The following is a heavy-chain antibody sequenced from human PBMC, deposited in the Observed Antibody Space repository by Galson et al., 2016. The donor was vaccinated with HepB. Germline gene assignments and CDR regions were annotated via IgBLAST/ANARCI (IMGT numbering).Heavy chain of an antibody. D-gene: IGHD3-10*01. J-gene: IGHJ4*02. CDR2: INHGGSP. CDR1: GASLREYY. CDR3: VRGRPRRTSGTYYLH. V-gene: IGHV4-34*01. Sequence: SETLSLTCAVYGASLREYYWSWIRQSPGKGLEGIGEINHGGSPTYNPSSKSRVTLSVDTSKGQFSLQLTSVTAADTSVYYCVRGRPRRTSGTYYLHWGQGTLVTVSS.